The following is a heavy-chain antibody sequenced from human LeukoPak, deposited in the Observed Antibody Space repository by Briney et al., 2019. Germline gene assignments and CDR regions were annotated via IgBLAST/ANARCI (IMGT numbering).Heavy chain of an antibody. D-gene: IGHD3-10*01. CDR1: GFTFSSYA. Sequence: PGGSLRLSCAASGFTFSSYAMHWVRQAPGKGLEWVAVISYDGSNKYYADSVKGRFTISRDNSKNTLYLQMNSLRAEDTAMYYCARDWKSGTGSGPYWGQGTLVTVS. V-gene: IGHV3-30-3*01. J-gene: IGHJ4*02. CDR2: ISYDGSNK. CDR3: ARDWKSGTGSGPY.